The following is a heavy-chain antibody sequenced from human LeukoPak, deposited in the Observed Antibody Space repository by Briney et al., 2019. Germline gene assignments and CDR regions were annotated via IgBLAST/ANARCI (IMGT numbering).Heavy chain of an antibody. Sequence: GGSLRLSCAASGFTFSSHSMNWIRQAPGKGLEWVSSISSRSSFIYYADSVKGRFTISRDNAKNSLYLQMNSLRAKDTAVYYCARGRHSYESSDYYYEGDAFDIWGQGTMVTVSS. D-gene: IGHD3-22*01. CDR1: GFTFSSHS. J-gene: IGHJ3*02. CDR3: ARGRHSYESSDYYYEGDAFDI. CDR2: ISSRSSFI. V-gene: IGHV3-21*04.